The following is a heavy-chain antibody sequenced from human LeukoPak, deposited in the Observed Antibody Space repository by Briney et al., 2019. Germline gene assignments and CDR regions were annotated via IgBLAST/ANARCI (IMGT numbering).Heavy chain of an antibody. V-gene: IGHV3-13*04. J-gene: IGHJ3*02. CDR3: ARDSSALDAFDI. CDR2: IGTAGDT. D-gene: IGHD6-19*01. Sequence: GRSLRLSCAASGFIFSNYGVHWVRQATGKGLEWVSAIGTAGDTYYPGSVKGRFTISRENAKNSLYLQMNSLRAGDTAVYYCARDSSALDAFDIWGQGTMVTVSP. CDR1: GFIFSNYG.